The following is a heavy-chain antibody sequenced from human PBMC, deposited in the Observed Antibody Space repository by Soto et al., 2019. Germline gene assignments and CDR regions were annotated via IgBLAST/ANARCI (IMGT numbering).Heavy chain of an antibody. CDR1: GFTFSAYS. Sequence: RLSCAASGFTFSAYSMNWVRQAPGKGLEWVSSISSSGTYIHYADSLKGRFTISRDNAKNSLYLQMISLRAEDTAVYYCARDPSDCSSTSCWGFYALDVRRQ. V-gene: IGHV3-21*01. J-gene: IGHJ6*02. CDR3: ARDPSDCSSTSCWGFYALDV. CDR2: ISSSGTYI. D-gene: IGHD2-2*01.